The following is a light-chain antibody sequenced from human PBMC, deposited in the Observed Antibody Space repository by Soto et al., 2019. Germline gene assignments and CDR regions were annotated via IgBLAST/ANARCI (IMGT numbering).Light chain of an antibody. J-gene: IGKJ4*01. CDR2: SAS. V-gene: IGKV3-11*01. CDR1: QSVSSK. CDR3: QHRSNWPPT. Sequence: EIVVTQSPATLSVSPGERATLSCRASQSVSSKLAWYQQRPGQAPRLLIYSASTRATGIPARFSGSGSGTDFTLTISSLEPEDFAVYYCQHRSNWPPTFGGGTKVDIK.